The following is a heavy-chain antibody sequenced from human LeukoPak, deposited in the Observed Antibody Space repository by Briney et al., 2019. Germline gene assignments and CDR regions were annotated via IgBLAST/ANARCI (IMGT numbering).Heavy chain of an antibody. V-gene: IGHV3-21*01. CDR1: GFTFSSYS. J-gene: IGHJ4*02. CDR2: ISSTNSYI. Sequence: GGSLRLPCAASGFTFSSYSMNWVRQAPGKGLEWVSYISSTNSYINYADSVKGRFTISRDNAKNSLFLQMNSLRAEDTAVYYCARGRGGWYFDYWGQGTLVTVSS. D-gene: IGHD6-19*01. CDR3: ARGRGGWYFDY.